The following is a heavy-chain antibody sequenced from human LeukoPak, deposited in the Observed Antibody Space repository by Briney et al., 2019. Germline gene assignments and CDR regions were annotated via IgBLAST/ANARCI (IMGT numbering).Heavy chain of an antibody. CDR1: GFTFSSYR. CDR2: ISYDGSNK. CDR3: ARDQGRDYYNYPFDY. V-gene: IGHV3-30-3*01. Sequence: GGSLRLSCAASGFTFSSYRMHWVRQAPGKGLEWVAVISYDGSNKYYADSVKGRFTISRDNSKNTLYLQMNSLRAEDTAVYYCARDQGRDYYNYPFDYWDQGTLVTVSS. D-gene: IGHD5-24*01. J-gene: IGHJ4*02.